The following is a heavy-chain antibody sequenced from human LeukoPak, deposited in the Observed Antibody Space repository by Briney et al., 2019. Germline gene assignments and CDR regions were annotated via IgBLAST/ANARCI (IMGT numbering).Heavy chain of an antibody. CDR2: INAYNGNT. D-gene: IGHD2-2*01. J-gene: IGHJ4*02. V-gene: IGHV1-18*01. CDR3: ARDRATVVVPAALGPYYFDY. CDR1: GYTFTSYG. Sequence: ASVKVSCKASGYTFTSYGISWVRQAPGQGLEWMGWINAYNGNTNYAQKLQGRVTMTTDTSTSTAYMELRSLRSDDTAVYYCARDRATVVVPAALGPYYFDYWGQGTLVTVSS.